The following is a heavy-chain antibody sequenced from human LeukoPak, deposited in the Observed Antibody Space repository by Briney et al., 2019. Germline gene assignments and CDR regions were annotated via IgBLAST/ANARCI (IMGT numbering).Heavy chain of an antibody. D-gene: IGHD1-26*01. V-gene: IGHV1-2*02. CDR2: INPNSGGT. CDR1: GYTFTGYY. CDR3: ARGIVGAPNYMDV. J-gene: IGHJ6*03. Sequence: ASVKVSCKASGYTFTGYYMHWVRRAPGQGLEWMGWINPNSGGTNYAQKFQGRVTMTRDTSISTAYMELSRLRSDDTAVYYCARGIVGAPNYMDVWGKGTTVTVSS.